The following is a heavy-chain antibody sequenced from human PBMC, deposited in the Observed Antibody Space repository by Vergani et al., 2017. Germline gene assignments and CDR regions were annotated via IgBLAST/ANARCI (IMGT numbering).Heavy chain of an antibody. CDR1: GFTFSSYG. CDR3: AKGPYGSGHYYYYYMDV. CDR2: ISYDGSNK. V-gene: IGHV3-30*18. J-gene: IGHJ6*03. Sequence: QVQLVESGGGVVQPGRSLRLSCAASGFTFSSYGMHWVRQAPGKGLAWVAVISYDGSNKYYADSVQGRFTISRDNSKNTLYLQMNSLRAEDTAVYYCAKGPYGSGHYYYYYMDVWGKGTTVTVSS. D-gene: IGHD3-10*01.